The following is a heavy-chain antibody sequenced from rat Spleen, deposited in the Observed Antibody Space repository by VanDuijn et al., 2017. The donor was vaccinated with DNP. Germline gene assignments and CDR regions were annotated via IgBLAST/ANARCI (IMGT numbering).Heavy chain of an antibody. CDR1: GFTFSNYD. CDR2: ISPSGGST. V-gene: IGHV5-27*01. Sequence: EVQLVESGGGLVQPGRSLKLSCAASGFTFSNYDMAWVRQAPTKGLEWVASISPSGGSTYYRDSVKGRFTISRDNAKSTLYLQMNSLRSEDTATYYCTREYDGRGAMDAWGQGTSVTVSS. CDR3: TREYDGRGAMDA. J-gene: IGHJ4*01. D-gene: IGHD1-12*02.